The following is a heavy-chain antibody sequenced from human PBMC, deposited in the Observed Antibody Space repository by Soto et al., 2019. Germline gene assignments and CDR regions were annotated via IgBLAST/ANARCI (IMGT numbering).Heavy chain of an antibody. CDR2: INPNNDDT. CDR1: AYIFTDYY. Sequence: ASVKVSCKASAYIFTDYYIHWVRQAPGQGLEWMGWINPNNDDTRYAQKFRGRVTVTMGTSISTAYMDLTRLTSDDTAVYYCARDSAAGAGIGWDYWGQGTLVTVSS. D-gene: IGHD6-13*01. CDR3: ARDSAAGAGIGWDY. J-gene: IGHJ4*01. V-gene: IGHV1-2*02.